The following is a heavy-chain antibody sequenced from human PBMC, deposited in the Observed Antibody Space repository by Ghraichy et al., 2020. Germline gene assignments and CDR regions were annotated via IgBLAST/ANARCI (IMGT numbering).Heavy chain of an antibody. D-gene: IGHD4-17*01. J-gene: IGHJ4*02. V-gene: IGHV3-15*01. Sequence: GGSLRLSCAASGLIFSDAWMSWVRQAPGRGLEWVGQIKTRSSGGTTDYAAPVKGRFTISRDDYEKTLYLQMNGLKTDDTGVYYCTTLSMTVTHGGDYWGRGTLVTVSS. CDR1: GLIFSDAW. CDR3: TTLSMTVTHGGDY. CDR2: IKTRSSGGTT.